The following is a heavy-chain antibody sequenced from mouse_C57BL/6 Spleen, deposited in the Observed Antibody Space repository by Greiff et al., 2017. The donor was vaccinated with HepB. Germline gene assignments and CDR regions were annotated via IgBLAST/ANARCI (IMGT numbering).Heavy chain of an antibody. CDR1: GYTFTSYW. V-gene: IGHV1-61*01. J-gene: IGHJ1*03. CDR3: ARAYYYGSSYEYFDV. D-gene: IGHD1-1*01. CDR2: IYPSDSET. Sequence: QVQLQQPGAELVRPGSSVKLSCKASGYTFTSYWMDWVKQRPGQGLEWIGNIYPSDSETHYNQKFKDKATLTVDKSSSTAYMQLSSLTSEDSAVYYCARAYYYGSSYEYFDVWGTGTTVTVSS.